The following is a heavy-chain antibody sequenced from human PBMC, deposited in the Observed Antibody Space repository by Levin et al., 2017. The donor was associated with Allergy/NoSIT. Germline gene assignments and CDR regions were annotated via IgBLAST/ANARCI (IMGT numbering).Heavy chain of an antibody. J-gene: IGHJ4*02. D-gene: IGHD3-16*02. Sequence: SETLSLTCTVSGGSISSSSYYWGWIRQPPGKGLEWIGSIYYSGSTYYNPSLKSRVTISVDTSKNQFSLKLSSVTAADTAVYYCASRDDYIWGSYRVDYFDYWGQGTLVTVSS. V-gene: IGHV4-39*01. CDR1: GGSISSSSYY. CDR3: ASRDDYIWGSYRVDYFDY. CDR2: IYYSGST.